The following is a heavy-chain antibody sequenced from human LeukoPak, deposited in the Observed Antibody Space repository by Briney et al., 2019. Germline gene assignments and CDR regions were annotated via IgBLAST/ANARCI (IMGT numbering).Heavy chain of an antibody. CDR1: GFTFDNYG. CDR3: AKDDNGPQDN. Sequence: GGSLRLSCAASGFTFDNYGVHWVRQAPGKGLEWVALIRYDGIKKFYAGSVKGRFTISRDNSKNTLYLQMNSLRLEDTALYYCAKDDNGPQDNWGQGTLVTVSS. D-gene: IGHD1-14*01. J-gene: IGHJ4*02. V-gene: IGHV3-30*02. CDR2: IRYDGIKK.